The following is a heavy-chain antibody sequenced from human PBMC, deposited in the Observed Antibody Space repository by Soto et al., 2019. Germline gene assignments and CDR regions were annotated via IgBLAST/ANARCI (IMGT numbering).Heavy chain of an antibody. J-gene: IGHJ4*02. CDR1: GGSISSSSYY. CDR3: ARLRGYCSSTSCFIFDY. D-gene: IGHD2-2*01. Sequence: PSETLSLTCTVSGGSISSSSYYWGWIRQPPGKGLEWIGSIYYSGSTYYNPSLKSRVTISVDTSKNQFSLKLSSVTAADTAVYYCARLRGYCSSTSCFIFDYWGQGTLVTVSS. V-gene: IGHV4-39*01. CDR2: IYYSGST.